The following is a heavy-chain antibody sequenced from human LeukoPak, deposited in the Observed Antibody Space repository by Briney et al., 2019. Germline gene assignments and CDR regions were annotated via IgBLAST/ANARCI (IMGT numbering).Heavy chain of an antibody. CDR3: ARDSSGRAGY. CDR2: IYYSGST. V-gene: IGHV4-59*12. CDR1: GGSISSYY. D-gene: IGHD6-25*01. Sequence: PSETLSLTCTVSGGSISSYYWSWIRQPPGKGLEWIGYIYYSGSTNYNPSHKSRVTISVDTSKNQFSLRLSSVTAADTAVYYCARDSSGRAGYWGQGTLVTVSS. J-gene: IGHJ4*02.